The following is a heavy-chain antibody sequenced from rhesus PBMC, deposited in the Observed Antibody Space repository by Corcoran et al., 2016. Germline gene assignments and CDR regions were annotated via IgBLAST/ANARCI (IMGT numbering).Heavy chain of an antibody. D-gene: IGHD5-42*01. J-gene: IGHJ4*01. CDR2: ISYTVCST. V-gene: IGHV3S18*01. CDR3: ARVRGYSGYGFFDY. Sequence: EVQLVESGGGLAKPGGSLRLSCAASGFSFSDYYMYWVRQAPGKGLEWVSGISYTVCSTYYADSLKGRFTISRENAKNTLYLQMDSLRAEDTAVYYCARVRGYSGYGFFDYWGQGVLVTVSS. CDR1: GFSFSDYY.